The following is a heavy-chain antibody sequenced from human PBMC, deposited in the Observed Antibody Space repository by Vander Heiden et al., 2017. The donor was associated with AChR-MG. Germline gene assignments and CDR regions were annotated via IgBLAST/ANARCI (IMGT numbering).Heavy chain of an antibody. V-gene: IGHV3-21*01. CDR3: ARDQDGDSPYYYYYMDV. Sequence: EVQLVESGGGLVKPGGSLRLSCAASGFPFRSYSLNWVRQAPGKGLEWVSSISSSSNYIYYADSVKGRFTISRDNAKNSLYLQMNSLRAEDTAVYYCARDQDGDSPYYYYYMDVWGKGTTVTVSS. CDR2: ISSSSNYI. CDR1: GFPFRSYS. J-gene: IGHJ6*03. D-gene: IGHD2-21*01.